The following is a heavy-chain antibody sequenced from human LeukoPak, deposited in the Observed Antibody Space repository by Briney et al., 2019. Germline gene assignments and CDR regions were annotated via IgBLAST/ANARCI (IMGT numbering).Heavy chain of an antibody. CDR2: ISGSGGST. D-gene: IGHD4-23*01. CDR1: GFTFSSYG. J-gene: IGHJ4*02. V-gene: IGHV3-23*01. CDR3: AKGRWYPYYFDY. Sequence: GGTLRLSCAASGFTFSSYGMSWVRQAPGKGLEWVSAISGSGGSTYYADSVKGRFTISRDNSKNTLYLQMNSLRAEDTAVYYCAKGRWYPYYFDYWGQGTLVTVSS.